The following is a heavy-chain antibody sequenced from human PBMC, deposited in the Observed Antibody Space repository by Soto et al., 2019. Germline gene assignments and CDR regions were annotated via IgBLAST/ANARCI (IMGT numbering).Heavy chain of an antibody. Sequence: EVHLVESGGGVAQPGGSLRRSCATSGFTFDDYAMHWVRQAPGKGLEWVSSISWNSDNTGYEDSVKGRFAISRDNAKRPLFLQINSLRSEDTAFYFCSRTTWGYGEPLGSLGLGTLDTVSS. CDR2: ISWNSDNT. J-gene: IGHJ4*02. D-gene: IGHD4-17*01. V-gene: IGHV3-9*01. CDR3: SRTTWGYGEPLGS. CDR1: GFTFDDYA.